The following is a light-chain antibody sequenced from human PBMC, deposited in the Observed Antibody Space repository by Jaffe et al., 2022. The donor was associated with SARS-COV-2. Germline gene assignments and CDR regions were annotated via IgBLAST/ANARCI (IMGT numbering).Light chain of an antibody. CDR2: EVS. CDR1: SSDIGTYNY. CDR3: SSYTGFTTL. J-gene: IGLJ3*02. Sequence: QSALTQPASVSGSPGQSITISCTGTSSDIGTYNYVSWYQQHPGKAPKLIIYEVSNRPSGVPDRFSGSKSVNTASLTISGVQAEDEADYYCSSYTGFTTLFGGGTRLTVL. V-gene: IGLV2-14*01.